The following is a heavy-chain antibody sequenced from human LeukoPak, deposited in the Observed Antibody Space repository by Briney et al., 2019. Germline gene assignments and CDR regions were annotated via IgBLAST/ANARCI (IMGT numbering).Heavy chain of an antibody. CDR3: AREKDSSSSPGVDY. Sequence: GASVKVSCKASGGTFSSYAISWVRQAPGQGLEWMGRIIPILGIANYAQKFQGRVTITADKSTSTAYMELSSLRAEDTAVYYCAREKDSSSSPGVDYWGQGTLVTVSS. V-gene: IGHV1-69*04. CDR1: GGTFSSYA. CDR2: IIPILGIA. D-gene: IGHD6-6*01. J-gene: IGHJ4*02.